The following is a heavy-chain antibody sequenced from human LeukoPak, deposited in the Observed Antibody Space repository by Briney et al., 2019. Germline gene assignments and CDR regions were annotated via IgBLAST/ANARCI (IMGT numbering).Heavy chain of an antibody. CDR1: GFTFGSYS. CDR3: ARDFDSSGNYDY. D-gene: IGHD3-22*01. CDR2: VSSSSSYI. J-gene: IGHJ4*02. Sequence: GGSLRLSCAASGFTFGSYSMNWVRQAPGKGLEWVSSVSSSSSYIYYADSVKGRFTISRDNAKNSLYLQMNSLRAEDTAVYYCARDFDSSGNYDYWGQGTLVTVSS. V-gene: IGHV3-21*04.